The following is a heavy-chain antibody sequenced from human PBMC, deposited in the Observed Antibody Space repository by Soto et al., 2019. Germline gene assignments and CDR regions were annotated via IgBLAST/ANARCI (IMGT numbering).Heavy chain of an antibody. Sequence: PGGAPTVICATSGFTISRYWMQWVRQAPGKGLVWVSRIYSDSSSTNYADSVKGRFTISRDNAKNTLYLQMNSLRAEDTAVYYFVKDDGRSFYVNWFDDCVQVTPVTLSS. CDR2: IYSDSSST. V-gene: IGHV3-74*01. CDR1: GFTISRYW. CDR3: VKDDGRSFYVNWFDD. D-gene: IGHD1-26*01. J-gene: IGHJ5*02.